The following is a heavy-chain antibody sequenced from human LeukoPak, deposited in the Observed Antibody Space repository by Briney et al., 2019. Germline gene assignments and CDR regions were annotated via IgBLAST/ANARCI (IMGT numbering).Heavy chain of an antibody. CDR2: INHSGST. V-gene: IGHV4-34*01. J-gene: IGHJ6*02. CDR1: GVSFSGYY. D-gene: IGHD2-2*01. CDR3: ARSCSSTSCYGLGYYYGMDV. Sequence: PSETLSLTCAVYGVSFSGYYWSWIRQPPGKGLEWIGEINHSGSTNYNPSLKSRVTMSVDTSKNQFSLKLSSVTAADTAVYYCARSCSSTSCYGLGYYYGMDVWGQGTTVTVSS.